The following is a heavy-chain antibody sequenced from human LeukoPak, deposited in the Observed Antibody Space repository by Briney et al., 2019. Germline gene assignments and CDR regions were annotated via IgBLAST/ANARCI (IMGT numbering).Heavy chain of an antibody. V-gene: IGHV1-2*02. D-gene: IGHD6-13*01. CDR2: LNPKSGGT. CDR3: ARVRPLYFSSFSP. CDR1: GYTFTSYG. J-gene: IGHJ5*02. Sequence: GASVKVPCKASGYTFTSYGISWVRQAPGQGLEWMGWLNPKSGGTHFAQKFQGRVAMTGDTSISTVYLDLSSLRSDDTAVYYCARVRPLYFSSFSPWGQGTLVTVSS.